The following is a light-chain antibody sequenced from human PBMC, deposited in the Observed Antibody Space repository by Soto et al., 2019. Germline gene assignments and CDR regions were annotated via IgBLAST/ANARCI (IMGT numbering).Light chain of an antibody. V-gene: IGLV2-23*01. J-gene: IGLJ1*01. CDR2: EGT. Sequence: QSALTQPASVSGSPGQSITISCTGTSSDVGGYGYVSWYQQHPGKAPKLMIYEGTKRPSGVSDRFSGSKSGNTASMTISGLQAEDEANYYCCSYAGNNIFVFGTGTKLTVL. CDR3: CSYAGNNIFV. CDR1: SSDVGGYGY.